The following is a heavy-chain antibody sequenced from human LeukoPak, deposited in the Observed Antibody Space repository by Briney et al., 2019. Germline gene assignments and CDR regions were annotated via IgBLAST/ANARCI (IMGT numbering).Heavy chain of an antibody. CDR2: IKQDGSEK. V-gene: IGHV3-7*01. Sequence: PGGSLRLSCAASGFTLSSYWMSWVRQAPGKGLEWVANIKQDGSEKYYVDSVKGRFTISRDNAKNSLYLQMNSLRAEDTAVYYCAREGFDSGFDRKFDYWGQGTLVTVSS. J-gene: IGHJ4*02. D-gene: IGHD5-12*01. CDR3: AREGFDSGFDRKFDY. CDR1: GFTLSSYW.